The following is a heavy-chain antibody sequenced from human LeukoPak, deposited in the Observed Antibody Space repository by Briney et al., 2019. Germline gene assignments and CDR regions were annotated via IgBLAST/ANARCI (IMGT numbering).Heavy chain of an antibody. Sequence: SGPTLVNPTQTLTLTCTFSGFSLSTSGVGVGWIRQPPGKALEWLALIYWDDDKRYSPSLKSRLTITKDTSKNQVVLTMTNMDPVDTATYYCAHIQTVATIPKRPHYFDYWGQGTLVTVS. CDR3: AHIQTVATIPKRPHYFDY. CDR2: IYWDDDK. D-gene: IGHD5-12*01. J-gene: IGHJ4*02. V-gene: IGHV2-5*02. CDR1: GFSLSTSGVG.